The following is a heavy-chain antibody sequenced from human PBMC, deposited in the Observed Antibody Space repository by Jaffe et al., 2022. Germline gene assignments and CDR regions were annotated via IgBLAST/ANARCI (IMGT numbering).Heavy chain of an antibody. CDR2: IYTSGST. J-gene: IGHJ2*01. V-gene: IGHV4-61*02. D-gene: IGHD2-2*01. Sequence: QVQLQESGPGLVKPSQTLSLTCTVSGGSISSGSYYWSWIRQPAGKGLEWIGRIYTSGSTNYNPSLKSRVTISVDTSKNQFSLKLSSVTAADTAVYYCARLGPAGDRIAWYFDLWGRGTLVTVSS. CDR3: ARLGPAGDRIAWYFDL. CDR1: GGSISSGSYY.